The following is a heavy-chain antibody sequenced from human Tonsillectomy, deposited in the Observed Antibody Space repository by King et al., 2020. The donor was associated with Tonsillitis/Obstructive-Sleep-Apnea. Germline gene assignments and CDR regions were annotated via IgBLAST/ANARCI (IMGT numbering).Heavy chain of an antibody. CDR2: TRNKAHSYTT. V-gene: IGHV3-72*01. D-gene: IGHD1-14*01. CDR3: ARVRTSSPVYNLDY. Sequence: VQLVESGGGLVQPGGSLRLSCAASGFTFSDHYMDWVRQAPGKGLEWVGRTRNKAHSYTTEYAASVKGRFTISRNDSENSLYLQMNRLKTEDTAVYYCARVRTSSPVYNLDYWGQGTLVTVSS. CDR1: GFTFSDHY. J-gene: IGHJ4*02.